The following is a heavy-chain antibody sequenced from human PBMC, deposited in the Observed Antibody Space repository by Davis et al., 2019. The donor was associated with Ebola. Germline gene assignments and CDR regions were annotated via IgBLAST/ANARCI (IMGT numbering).Heavy chain of an antibody. CDR3: ARDRPRYFDL. CDR2: IYYSGST. V-gene: IGHV4-61*01. CDR1: GGSVSSGSYY. Sequence: SETLSLTCTVSGGSVSSGSYYWSWIRQPPEKGLEWVGYIYYSGSTNCNPSLKSRVTISVDTSKNQFSLKLSSVTAADTAVYYCARDRPRYFDLWGRGTLVTVSS. J-gene: IGHJ2*01.